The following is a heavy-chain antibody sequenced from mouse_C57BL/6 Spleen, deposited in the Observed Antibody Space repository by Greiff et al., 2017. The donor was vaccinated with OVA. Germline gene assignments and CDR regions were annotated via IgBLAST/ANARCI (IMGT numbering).Heavy chain of an antibody. CDR2: IDPSDSYT. V-gene: IGHV1-59*01. CDR3: ARGGDYYEDY. J-gene: IGHJ2*01. Sequence: VQLQQPGAELVRPGTSVKLSCKASGYTFTSYWMHWVKQRPGQGLEWIGVIDPSDSYTNYNQKFKGKATLTVDTSSSTAYMQLSSLTSEDSAVYYCARGGDYYEDYWGQGTTLTVSS. CDR1: GYTFTSYW. D-gene: IGHD1-1*01.